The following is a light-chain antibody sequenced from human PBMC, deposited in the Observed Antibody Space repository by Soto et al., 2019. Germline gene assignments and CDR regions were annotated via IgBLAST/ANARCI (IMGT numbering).Light chain of an antibody. V-gene: IGLV2-23*03. Sequence: QSALTQPASVSGSPGQSITISCTGTSSDVGSYNLVSWYQQHPGKAPKLMIYEGSKRPSGVSNRFSGSKSGNTASLTISGLQAEDEADYYCCSYAGSSTFRAVFGGGTKVTVL. CDR2: EGS. CDR1: SSDVGSYNL. CDR3: CSYAGSSTFRAV. J-gene: IGLJ2*01.